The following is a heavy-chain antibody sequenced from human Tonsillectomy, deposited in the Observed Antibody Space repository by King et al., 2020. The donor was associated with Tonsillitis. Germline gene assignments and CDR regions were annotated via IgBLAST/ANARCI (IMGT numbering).Heavy chain of an antibody. CDR1: GFTFSSYA. Sequence: DVQLVESGGGLVQPGGSLRLSCAASGFTFSSYAMNWVRQVPGKGLEWVSAISGSGGSTHYADSVKGRFTISRDNSKNTLYLQMNSLRVADTAVYYCAKSGRVGHDDHYFYGMDVWGQGTTVTVSS. CDR3: AKSGRVGHDDHYFYGMDV. CDR2: ISGSGGST. D-gene: IGHD1-26*01. J-gene: IGHJ6*02. V-gene: IGHV3-23*04.